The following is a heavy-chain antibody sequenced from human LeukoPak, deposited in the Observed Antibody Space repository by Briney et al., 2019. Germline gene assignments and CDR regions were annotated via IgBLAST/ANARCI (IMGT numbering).Heavy chain of an antibody. Sequence: AGGSLRLSCAASGFTFSSYWMNWVRQASGKGLEWVAIIKQGGTETFYVDSVKGRFTISRDNVKNSLYPQMNSLRIEDAAVYYCMGGRGWLPENWGQGTLVTVSS. CDR2: IKQGGTET. D-gene: IGHD3-22*01. V-gene: IGHV3-7*01. J-gene: IGHJ4*02. CDR1: GFTFSSYW. CDR3: MGGRGWLPEN.